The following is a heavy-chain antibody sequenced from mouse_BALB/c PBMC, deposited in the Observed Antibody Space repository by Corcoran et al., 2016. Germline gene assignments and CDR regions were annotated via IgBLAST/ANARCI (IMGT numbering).Heavy chain of an antibody. J-gene: IGHJ2*01. CDR3: ARGRSITTAYYFDY. CDR2: ILPGSGST. D-gene: IGHD1-2*01. Sequence: QVQLQQSGAELMKPGASVKISCKATGYTFSSYWIEWVKQRPGHGLEWIGEILPGSGSTNYNEKFKGKATFTADTSSNTAYMQLSSLTSEDSAVYYCARGRSITTAYYFDYWGQGTTLTVSS. CDR1: GYTFSSYW. V-gene: IGHV1-9*01.